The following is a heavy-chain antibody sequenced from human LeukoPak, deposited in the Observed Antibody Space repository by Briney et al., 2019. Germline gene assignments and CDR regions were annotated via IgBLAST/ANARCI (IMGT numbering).Heavy chain of an antibody. CDR3: ARVAPDYNDPGDY. CDR2: ISTSSIYI. V-gene: IGHV3-21*01. Sequence: GGSLRLSCAASGFTFSSYSMNWVRQAPGKGLEWVSSISTSSIYIYYADSVKGRFTISRDNARNSLYLQMTSLRAEDTAVYYCARVAPDYNDPGDYWGQGTLVTVSS. J-gene: IGHJ4*02. CDR1: GFTFSSYS. D-gene: IGHD3-22*01.